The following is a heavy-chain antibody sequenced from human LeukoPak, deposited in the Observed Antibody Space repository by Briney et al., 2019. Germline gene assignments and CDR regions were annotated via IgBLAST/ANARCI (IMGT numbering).Heavy chain of an antibody. J-gene: IGHJ4*02. Sequence: GGSLRLSCAASGFDLRSYSMHWVRQAPGKGLEWVASISGTGTYIYYADSVKGRFTISRDNAKNSLYLQMNSLRAEDTAIYYCATGRAAHLFDYWGQGILVTVSS. CDR1: GFDLRSYS. CDR3: ATGRAAHLFDY. V-gene: IGHV3-21*01. D-gene: IGHD6-6*01. CDR2: ISGTGTYI.